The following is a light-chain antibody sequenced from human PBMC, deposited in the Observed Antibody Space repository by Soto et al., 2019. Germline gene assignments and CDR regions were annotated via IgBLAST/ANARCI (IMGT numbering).Light chain of an antibody. CDR1: SSNIGSNY. Sequence: QSVLTQPPSASGTPGQRVTISCSVSSSNIGSNYVYWYQQLPGTAPKLLIYRNNQRPSGVPDRFSGSKSGPSASLAISGLRSEDVGDYYCAAWDDSLSGPVFGGGTQLTVL. CDR3: AAWDDSLSGPV. J-gene: IGLJ7*01. V-gene: IGLV1-47*01. CDR2: RNN.